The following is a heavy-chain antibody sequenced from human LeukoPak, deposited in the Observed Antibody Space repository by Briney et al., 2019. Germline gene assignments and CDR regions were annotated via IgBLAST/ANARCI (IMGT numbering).Heavy chain of an antibody. CDR3: TRAPYHGDYVSWA. D-gene: IGHD4-17*01. V-gene: IGHV3-74*01. J-gene: IGHJ4*02. CDR1: EFTVSSNY. CDR2: ISSDGSDT. Sequence: GGSLRLSCAASEFTVSSNYMNWVRQAPGKGLVWVSRISSDGSDTTYADSVKGRFTISRDNAKKMLYLQMNGLRVDDTAVYYCTRAPYHGDYVSWAWGQGTLVTVSS.